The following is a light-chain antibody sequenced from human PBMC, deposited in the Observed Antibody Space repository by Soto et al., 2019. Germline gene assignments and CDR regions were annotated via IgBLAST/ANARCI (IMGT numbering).Light chain of an antibody. Sequence: DSQLTQSRSSLSSPIVERFTITCRASQSITTWLAWYQQKPAKAPKLLIYDASSLESGVPSRFSGSGSGTEFTLTISRLQTDDFATYYCQQYTDYWTFGQGTKVDIK. V-gene: IGKV1-5*01. CDR2: DAS. CDR3: QQYTDYWT. CDR1: QSITTW. J-gene: IGKJ1*01.